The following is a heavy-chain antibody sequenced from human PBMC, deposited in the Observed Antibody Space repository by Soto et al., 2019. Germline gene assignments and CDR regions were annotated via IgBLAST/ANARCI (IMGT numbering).Heavy chain of an antibody. CDR1: GFTFSDYY. CDR3: ARDMAAAGGRDY. Sequence: QVQLVESGGGLVKPGGSLRLSCAASGFTFSDYYMTWIRQGPGKGLEWISYISSNGNTIYHADSVKGRFTISRDNAKNSLYLQMNSQRAEDTAVYYCARDMAAAGGRDYWGQGTLVTVSS. D-gene: IGHD6-13*01. J-gene: IGHJ4*02. V-gene: IGHV3-11*01. CDR2: ISSNGNTI.